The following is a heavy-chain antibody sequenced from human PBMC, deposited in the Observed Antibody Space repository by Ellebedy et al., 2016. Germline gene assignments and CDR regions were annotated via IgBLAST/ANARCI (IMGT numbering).Heavy chain of an antibody. CDR2: IYYSGST. Sequence: SETLSLTXTVSGGSISSSSYYWGWIRQPPGKGLEWIGSIYYSGSTYYNPSLKSRVTISVDTSKNQFSLKLSSVTAADTAVYYCARNTYYYDSSGYTPFDYWGQGTLVTVSS. CDR3: ARNTYYYDSSGYTPFDY. V-gene: IGHV4-39*07. CDR1: GGSISSSSYY. D-gene: IGHD3-22*01. J-gene: IGHJ4*02.